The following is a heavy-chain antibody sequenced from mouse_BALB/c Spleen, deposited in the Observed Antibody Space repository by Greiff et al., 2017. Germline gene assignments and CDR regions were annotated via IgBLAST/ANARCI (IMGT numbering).Heavy chain of an antibody. D-gene: IGHD1-1*01. CDR2: ISYDGSN. J-gene: IGHJ2*01. CDR1: GYSITSGYY. CDR3: ARRRFITTVVDYFDY. V-gene: IGHV3-6*02. Sequence: DVQLQESGPGLVKPSQSLSLTCSVTGYSITSGYYWNWIRQFPGNKLEWMGYISYDGSNNYNPSLKNRISITRDTSKNQFFLKLNSVTTEDTATYYCARRRFITTVVDYFDYWGQGTTLTVSS.